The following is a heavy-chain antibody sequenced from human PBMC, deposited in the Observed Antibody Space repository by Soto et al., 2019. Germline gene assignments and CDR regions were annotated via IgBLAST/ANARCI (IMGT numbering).Heavy chain of an antibody. CDR3: ARSQWIEYSSSAGPNYYYYYGMDV. Sequence: PGGSLRLSCAASGFTVSSNYMSWVRQAPGKGLEWVSVIYSGGSTYYADSVKGRFTISRDNSKNTLYLQMNSLRAEDTAVYYCARSQWIEYSSSAGPNYYYYYGMDVWGQGTTVTVSS. J-gene: IGHJ6*02. CDR2: IYSGGST. D-gene: IGHD6-6*01. CDR1: GFTVSSNY. V-gene: IGHV3-53*01.